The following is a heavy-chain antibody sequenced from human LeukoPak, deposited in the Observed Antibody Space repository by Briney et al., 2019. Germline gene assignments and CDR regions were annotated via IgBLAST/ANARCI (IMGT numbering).Heavy chain of an antibody. J-gene: IGHJ6*03. V-gene: IGHV3-21*01. CDR3: ARRELIVAEAYYMDV. Sequence: GGSLRLSCAASGFTFSSYSMNWVRQAPGKGLEWVSSISSSSSYIYYADSVKGRFTISRDNAKNSLYLQMNSLRAEDTAVYYCARRELIVAEAYYMDVWGKGTTVTVSS. CDR1: GFTFSSYS. CDR2: ISSSSSYI. D-gene: IGHD2-15*01.